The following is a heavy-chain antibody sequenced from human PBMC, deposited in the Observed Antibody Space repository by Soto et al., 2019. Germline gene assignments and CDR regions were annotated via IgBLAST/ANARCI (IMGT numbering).Heavy chain of an antibody. CDR1: GFTFSSYW. CDR3: AKIRIEYGDLFDF. J-gene: IGHJ4*02. D-gene: IGHD4-17*01. Sequence: GGSLRLSCAAPGFTFSSYWMSWVRQAPGKGLEWVANIKQDGSETYYVDSVKGRFTISRDNAKNTLYLQMNSLRAEDTAVYYCAKIRIEYGDLFDFWGQGTLVSVSS. V-gene: IGHV3-7*05. CDR2: IKQDGSET.